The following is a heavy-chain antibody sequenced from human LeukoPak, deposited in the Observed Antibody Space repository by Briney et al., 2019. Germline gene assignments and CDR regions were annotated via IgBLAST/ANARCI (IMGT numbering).Heavy chain of an antibody. CDR2: ISSSGSTI. V-gene: IGHV3-48*03. J-gene: IGHJ4*02. CDR3: ARDFGPETDSSGWSYFDY. Sequence: PGGSLRLSCAASGFTFSSYEMNWVRQAPGKWLEWVSYISSSGSTIYYADSVKGRFTISRDNAKNSLYLQMNSLRAEDTAVYYCARDFGPETDSSGWSYFDYWGQGTLVTVSS. D-gene: IGHD6-19*01. CDR1: GFTFSSYE.